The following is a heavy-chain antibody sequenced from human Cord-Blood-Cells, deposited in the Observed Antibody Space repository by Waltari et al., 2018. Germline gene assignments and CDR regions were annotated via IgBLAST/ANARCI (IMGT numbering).Heavy chain of an antibody. CDR3: ARVIAAAGLWYFDL. J-gene: IGHJ2*01. CDR1: GGSISSHY. CDR2: IYYSGST. V-gene: IGHV4-59*11. D-gene: IGHD6-13*01. Sequence: QVQLQESGPGLVKPSETLSLTCTVSGGSISSHYWSWIRQSPGKGLEWIGYIYYSGSTNYNPSLKSRVTISVDTSKNQFSLKLSSVTAADTAVYYCARVIAAAGLWYFDLWGRGTLVTVSS.